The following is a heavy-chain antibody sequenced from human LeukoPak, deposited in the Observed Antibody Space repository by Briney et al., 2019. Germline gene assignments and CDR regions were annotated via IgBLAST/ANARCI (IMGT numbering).Heavy chain of an antibody. CDR3: AKDYGSRSYYGTEGLFDY. D-gene: IGHD3-10*01. Sequence: PGGSLRLSCAASGFTFSSYAMSWVRQAPGKGLEWVPAISGSGGSTYYADSVKGRFTISRDNSKNTLYLQMNSLRAEDTAVYYCAKDYGSRSYYGTEGLFDYWGQGTLVTVSS. CDR2: ISGSGGST. V-gene: IGHV3-23*01. CDR1: GFTFSSYA. J-gene: IGHJ4*02.